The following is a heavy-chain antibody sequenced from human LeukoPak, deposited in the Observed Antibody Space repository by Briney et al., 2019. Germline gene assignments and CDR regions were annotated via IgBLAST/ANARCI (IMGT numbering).Heavy chain of an antibody. J-gene: IGHJ4*02. D-gene: IGHD1-1*01. CDR3: ARNGGVYGNAFDY. V-gene: IGHV4-28*01. Sequence: VKPSDTLSLTCAVSGYSISSSNWWGWIRQPPGKGLEWIGYIYYSGSTYYNPSLKSRVTMSVDTSKNQFSLKLSSVTAVDTAVYYCARNGGVYGNAFDYWGQGTLVTVSS. CDR2: IYYSGST. CDR1: GYSISSSNW.